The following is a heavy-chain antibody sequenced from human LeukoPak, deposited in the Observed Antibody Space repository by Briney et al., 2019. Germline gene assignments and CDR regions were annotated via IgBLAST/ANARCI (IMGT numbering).Heavy chain of an antibody. Sequence: PSETLSLTCTVSGGSISSSSYYWGWIRQPPGKGLEWIGSIYYSGSTYYNPSLKSRVTISVDTSKNQFSPKLSSVTAADTAVYYCARVPTVTTGVDYWGQGTLVTVSS. V-gene: IGHV4-39*01. CDR2: IYYSGST. J-gene: IGHJ4*02. CDR1: GGSISSSSYY. D-gene: IGHD4-17*01. CDR3: ARVPTVTTGVDY.